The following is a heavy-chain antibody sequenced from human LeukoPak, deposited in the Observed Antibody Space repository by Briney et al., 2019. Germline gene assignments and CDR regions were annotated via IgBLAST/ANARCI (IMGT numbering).Heavy chain of an antibody. J-gene: IGHJ6*03. D-gene: IGHD6-19*01. V-gene: IGHV1-8*01. CDR3: ARGLGIAVAHYYYMDV. Sequence: GASVKVSCKASGYTFTSYDINWVRQATGQGLEWMGWMNPNSGNTGYAQKFQGRVTMTRNTSISTAYMELSSLRSEDTAVYYCARGLGIAVAHYYYMDVWGKGTTVTISS. CDR1: GYTFTSYD. CDR2: MNPNSGNT.